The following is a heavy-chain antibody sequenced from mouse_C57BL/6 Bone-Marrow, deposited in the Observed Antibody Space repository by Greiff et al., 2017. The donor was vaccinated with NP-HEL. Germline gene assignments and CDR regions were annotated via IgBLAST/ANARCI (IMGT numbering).Heavy chain of an antibody. D-gene: IGHD2-13*01. Sequence: EVQLVESGGGLVQPGGFTFTDYYMSWVRQPPGKALEWLGFIRNKANGYTTEYSASVKGRFTISRDNSQSILYLQMNALRAEDSATYYCARYIYYGVWYFDVWGTGTTVTVSS. J-gene: IGHJ1*03. CDR2: IRNKANGYTT. V-gene: IGHV7-3*01. CDR3: ARYIYYGVWYFDV. CDR1: FTFTDYY.